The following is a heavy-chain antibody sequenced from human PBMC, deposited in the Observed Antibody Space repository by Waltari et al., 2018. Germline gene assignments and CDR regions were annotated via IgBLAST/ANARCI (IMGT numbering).Heavy chain of an antibody. CDR1: GFTVSSNY. CDR2: IYSGGST. V-gene: IGHV3-53*01. Sequence: EVQLVESGGGLIQPGGSLRLSCAASGFTVSSNYMSWVRQAPGKGLEWVSVIYSGGSTYYADSVKGRFTISRDNSKNTLYLQMNSLRAEDTAVYYCARDPHDYVWGSYGYGMDVWGQGTTVTVSS. CDR3: ARDPHDYVWGSYGYGMDV. J-gene: IGHJ6*02. D-gene: IGHD3-16*01.